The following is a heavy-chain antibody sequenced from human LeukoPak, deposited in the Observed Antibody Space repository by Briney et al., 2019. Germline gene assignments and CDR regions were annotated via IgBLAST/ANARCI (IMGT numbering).Heavy chain of an antibody. CDR2: IYHSGST. D-gene: IGHD2-2*01. CDR3: TRLLGYCSSTSCLRGWFDP. J-gene: IGHJ5*02. CDR1: GYSISSGYY. Sequence: PSETLSLTCAVSGYSISSGYYWGWIRQPPEKGLEWIGSIYHSGSTYYNPSLKSRVTISVDTSKNQFSLKLSSVTAADTAAYYCTRLLGYCSSTSCLRGWFDPWGQGTLVTVSS. V-gene: IGHV4-38-2*01.